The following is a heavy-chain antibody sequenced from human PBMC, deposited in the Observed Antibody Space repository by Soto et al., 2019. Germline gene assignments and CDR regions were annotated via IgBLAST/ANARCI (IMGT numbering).Heavy chain of an antibody. J-gene: IGHJ5*02. D-gene: IGHD6-19*01. CDR3: AKDLSVVHGIAVAGRVNWFDP. CDR1: GFTFSSYA. V-gene: IGHV3-23*01. CDR2: ISDSGGST. Sequence: EVQLLESGGGLVQPGGSLRLSCAASGFTFSSYAMSWVRQAPGKGLEWVSGISDSGGSTYYADSVKGRFTISRDNSKNTLYLQMNSLRAEDTAVYYCAKDLSVVHGIAVAGRVNWFDPWGQGTLVTVSS.